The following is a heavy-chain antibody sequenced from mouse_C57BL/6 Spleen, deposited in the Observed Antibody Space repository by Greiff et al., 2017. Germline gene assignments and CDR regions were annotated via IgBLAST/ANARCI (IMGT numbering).Heavy chain of an antibody. D-gene: IGHD1-1*01. V-gene: IGHV1-7*01. CDR3: ARFRFGEDGSSFYFDY. Sequence: VQLQQSGAELAKPGASVKLSCKASGYTFTSYCMHWVKQRPGQGLEWIGYINPSSGYTKYNQKFKDKATLTADKSSSTAYMQLSSLTYEDAAVYYCARFRFGEDGSSFYFDYWGQGTTLTVSS. CDR2: INPSSGYT. CDR1: GYTFTSYC. J-gene: IGHJ2*01.